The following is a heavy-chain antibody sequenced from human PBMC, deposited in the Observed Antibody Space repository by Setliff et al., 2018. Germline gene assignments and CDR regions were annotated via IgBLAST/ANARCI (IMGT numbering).Heavy chain of an antibody. CDR1: GGSISTYY. D-gene: IGHD3-10*01. CDR3: ARDHGRINMVRGVL. CDR2: IYYSGST. V-gene: IGHV4-59*12. Sequence: SETLSLTCTVSGGSISTYYWSWIRQPPGKGLEWIGYIYYSGSTNYNPSLKSRVTISVDTSKNQFSLKLSSVTAPDPAVYYRARDHGRINMVRGVLWGQGTLVTVSS. J-gene: IGHJ4*02.